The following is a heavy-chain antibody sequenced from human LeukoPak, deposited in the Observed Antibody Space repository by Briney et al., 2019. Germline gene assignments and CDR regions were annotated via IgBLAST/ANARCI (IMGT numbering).Heavy chain of an antibody. J-gene: IGHJ5*02. V-gene: IGHV3-9*01. CDR3: EKGPSFNRGVIRFDP. Sequence: GGSLTLSCAASGFTFDDYAMPWCRQAPRKGLEWVSGISWNSGSIGYADSVKVRFTISRDTAKNSLYQQMNSLRAEDTALYYCEKGPSFNRGVIRFDPWGQGTLVTVSS. CDR1: GFTFDDYA. D-gene: IGHD3-10*01. CDR2: ISWNSGSI.